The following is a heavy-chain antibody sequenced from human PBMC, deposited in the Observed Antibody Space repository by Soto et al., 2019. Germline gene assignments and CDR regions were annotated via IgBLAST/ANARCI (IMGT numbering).Heavy chain of an antibody. V-gene: IGHV4-59*02. CDR2: LYYSGST. Sequence: PSETLSLTCTVSGGSVTSYYWSWIRQPPGKGMEWIGYLYYSGSTSYNPSLKSRVTMSVDMSKNQFSLTLTPVTAADTAVYYCARGTDYTQIASYHYGLDVWGQGTTVTVSS. D-gene: IGHD4-4*01. CDR1: GGSVTSYY. J-gene: IGHJ6*02. CDR3: ARGTDYTQIASYHYGLDV.